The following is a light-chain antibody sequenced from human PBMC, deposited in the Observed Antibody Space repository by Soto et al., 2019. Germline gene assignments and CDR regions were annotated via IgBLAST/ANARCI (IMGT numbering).Light chain of an antibody. CDR1: QSITSY. V-gene: IGKV1-39*01. Sequence: DIQLTQSPSSLSASVGDRVTITCRASQSITSYLNWYPQKPGKAPKLLIYAASTLQTGVPSRFSGSGSGTDFTLTIGSLQPEDFTVYFCQQSYTTPRTFGQGTRV. CDR3: QQSYTTPRT. CDR2: AAS. J-gene: IGKJ1*01.